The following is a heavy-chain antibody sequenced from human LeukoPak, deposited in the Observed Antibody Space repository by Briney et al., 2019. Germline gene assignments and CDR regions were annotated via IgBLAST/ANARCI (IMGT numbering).Heavy chain of an antibody. V-gene: IGHV4-59*01. CDR1: GGSFSGYY. J-gene: IGHJ4*02. CDR3: ARDSGDYYDSSGYYRGNFFDY. D-gene: IGHD3-22*01. CDR2: IYYSGST. Sequence: SETLSLTCAVYGGSFSGYYWSWIRQPPGKGLEWIGYIYYSGSTNYNPSLKSRVTISVDTSKNQFSLKLSSVTAADTAVYYCARDSGDYYDSSGYYRGNFFDYWGQGTLVTVSS.